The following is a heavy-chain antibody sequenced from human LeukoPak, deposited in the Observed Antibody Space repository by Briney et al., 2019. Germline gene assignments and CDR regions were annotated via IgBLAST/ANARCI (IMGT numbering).Heavy chain of an antibody. CDR2: FDPEDGET. CDR3: ATALYYYDSSGYYFDY. J-gene: IGHJ4*02. Sequence: GASVKVSCKVSGYTLTELSMHWVPQAPGKGLEWMGGFDPEDGETIYAQKFQGRVTMTEDTSTDTAYMELSSLRSEDTAVYYCATALYYYDSSGYYFDYWGQGTLVTVSS. V-gene: IGHV1-24*01. CDR1: GYTLTELS. D-gene: IGHD3-22*01.